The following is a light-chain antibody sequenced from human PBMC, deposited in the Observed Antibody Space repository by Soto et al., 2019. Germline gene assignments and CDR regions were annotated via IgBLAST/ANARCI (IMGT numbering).Light chain of an antibody. J-gene: IGLJ1*01. V-gene: IGLV1-40*01. Sequence: QSVLTQPPSVSGAPGQRVTISCTGSSSNIGAGYDVHWYQQRPGTAPKLLIYGDTNRPSGVPDRFSGSKSATSASLAITGLQAEDEADYYCQSYESSPSGYVFGTGTKVTVL. CDR3: QSYESSPSGYV. CDR2: GDT. CDR1: SSNIGAGYD.